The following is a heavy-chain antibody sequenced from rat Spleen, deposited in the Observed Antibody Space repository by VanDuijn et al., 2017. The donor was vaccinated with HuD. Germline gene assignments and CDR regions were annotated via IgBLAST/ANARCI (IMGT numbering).Heavy chain of an antibody. CDR1: GFSITSSYR. CDR2: INNAGST. CDR3: AKTTVAYYYVMDD. V-gene: IGHV3-3*01. J-gene: IGHJ4*01. Sequence: EVQLQESGPGLVKPSQSLSLTCSVTGFSITSSYRWNWIRKFPGNKLEWMGYINNAGSTNYNPSLKSRISITRDTSKNQFFLQVNSVTTEDTATYYCAKTTVAYYYVMDDWGQGASVTVSS. D-gene: IGHD1-3*01.